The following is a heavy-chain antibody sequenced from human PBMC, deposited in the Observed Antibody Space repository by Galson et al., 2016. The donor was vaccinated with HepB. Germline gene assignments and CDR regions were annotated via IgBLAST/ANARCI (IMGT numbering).Heavy chain of an antibody. CDR2: NSPYGT. Sequence: LRLSCAASGFTFTTSGMSWVRQAPGKGLEWVSANSPYGTYYADSVKGRFTISRDNSENTLYLQLNSLRAEDTALYSWATYRGYNSGYGAYFDNWGQGTLVTVSS. CDR1: GFTFTTSG. J-gene: IGHJ4*02. V-gene: IGHV3-23*01. CDR3: ATYRGYNSGYGAYFDN. D-gene: IGHD5-18*01.